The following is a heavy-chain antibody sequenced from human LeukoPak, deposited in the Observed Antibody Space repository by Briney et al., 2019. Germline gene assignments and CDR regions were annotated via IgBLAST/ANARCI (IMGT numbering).Heavy chain of an antibody. J-gene: IGHJ4*02. CDR3: ARIGHYYGSGRPFDY. CDR1: GGSFSGYY. D-gene: IGHD3-10*01. Sequence: SSETLSLTCAVYGGSFSGYYWSWIRQPPGKGLEWIGYIYYSGSTNYNPSLKSRVTISVDTSKNQFSLKLSSVTAADTAVYYCARIGHYYGSGRPFDYWGQGTLVTVSS. CDR2: IYYSGST. V-gene: IGHV4-59*01.